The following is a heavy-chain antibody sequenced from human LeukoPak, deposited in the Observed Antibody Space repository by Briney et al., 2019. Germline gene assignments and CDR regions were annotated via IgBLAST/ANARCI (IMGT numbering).Heavy chain of an antibody. D-gene: IGHD2-21*02. CDR3: ARHVPSALRIVVATSDWYFDL. V-gene: IGHV4-39*01. Sequence: PSETLSLTCTVSGDSISSRSYSWGCIRQPPGKGLEFLGSIYYRGGTYYTQSLKSRVTMSVSASKNHFSLQLNSVTAADTAVYYCARHVPSALRIVVATSDWYFDLWGRGTLVTVSS. CDR1: GDSISSRSYS. J-gene: IGHJ2*01. CDR2: IYYRGGT.